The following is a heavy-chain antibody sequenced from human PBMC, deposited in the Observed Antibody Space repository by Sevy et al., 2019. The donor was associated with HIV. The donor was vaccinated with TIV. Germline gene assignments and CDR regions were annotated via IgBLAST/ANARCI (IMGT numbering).Heavy chain of an antibody. CDR2: ISSSSRTI. CDR3: ARTGPPGYYYDSSGSDY. CDR1: GFTFSSYS. Sequence: GGSLRLSCAASGFTFSSYSMNWVRQAPGKGLEWVSYISSSSRTIYYADSVKGRFTISRDNAKNSLYLQMNSLRAEDTAVYSCARTGPPGYYYDSSGSDYWGQGTLVTVSS. V-gene: IGHV3-48*01. J-gene: IGHJ4*02. D-gene: IGHD3-22*01.